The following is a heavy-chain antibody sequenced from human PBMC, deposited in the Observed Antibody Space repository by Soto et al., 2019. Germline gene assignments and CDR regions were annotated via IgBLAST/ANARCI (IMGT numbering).Heavy chain of an antibody. CDR3: TLTTMFEYYGMDV. CDR2: IYYSGST. CDR1: GGSISSSSYY. J-gene: IGHJ6*02. V-gene: IGHV4-39*01. D-gene: IGHD3-3*01. Sequence: SETLSLTCTVSGGSISSSSYYWGWIRQPPGKGLEWIGSIYYSGSTYYNPSLKSRVTISVDTSKNQFSLKLSSVTAADTAVYYCTLTTMFEYYGMDVWGPGTSVTVSS.